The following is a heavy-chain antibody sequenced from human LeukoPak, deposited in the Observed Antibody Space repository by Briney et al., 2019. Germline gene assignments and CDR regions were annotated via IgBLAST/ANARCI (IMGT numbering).Heavy chain of an antibody. CDR1: GFTFDDYG. J-gene: IGHJ4*02. CDR3: ARVEYSGWNLEY. Sequence: GGSLRLSCVASGFTFDDYGMGWVRQVPGKGLEWVSGTNWNGGSTGYADSVKGRFTISRDNAKNSLYLQMNSLRAEDTAFYYCARVEYSGWNLEYWGQGTLVTVSS. CDR2: TNWNGGST. D-gene: IGHD5-12*01. V-gene: IGHV3-20*04.